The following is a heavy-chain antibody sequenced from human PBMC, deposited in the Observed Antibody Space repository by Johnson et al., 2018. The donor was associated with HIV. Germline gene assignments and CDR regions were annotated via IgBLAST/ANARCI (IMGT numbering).Heavy chain of an antibody. CDR2: IWYDGSNK. CDR1: GFTFSSYG. Sequence: QVQLVESGGGVVQPGRSLRLSCAASGFTFSSYGMHWVRQAPGKGLEWVAVIWYDGSNKYSADSVKGRFTISRDNSKNTLFLQMNSLRAEDTAVYYCAKGGCGGDCYSPYLFDIWGQGTMVAVSS. V-gene: IGHV3-33*06. J-gene: IGHJ3*02. CDR3: AKGGCGGDCYSPYLFDI. D-gene: IGHD2-21*01.